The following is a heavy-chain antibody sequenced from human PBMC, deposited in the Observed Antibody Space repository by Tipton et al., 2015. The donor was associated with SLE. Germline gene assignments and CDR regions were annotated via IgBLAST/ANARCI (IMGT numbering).Heavy chain of an antibody. Sequence: TLSLTCTVSGGSISSGSYYWSWIRQPPGKGLEWIGYIYYSGSTNYNPSLKSRVTISVDTSKNQFSLKLSSVTAADTAVYYCARADYYDFWSGYYSGWGQGTLVTVSS. CDR2: IYYSGST. CDR1: GGSISSGSYY. D-gene: IGHD3-3*01. CDR3: ARADYYDFWSGYYSG. V-gene: IGHV4-61*01. J-gene: IGHJ4*02.